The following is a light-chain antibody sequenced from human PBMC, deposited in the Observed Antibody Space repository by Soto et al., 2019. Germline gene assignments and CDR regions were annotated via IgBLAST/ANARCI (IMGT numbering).Light chain of an antibody. CDR2: GAS. Sequence: IVLTQSPGTLSLSPGERATLSCRAGQSVSSSYLAWYQQKPGQAPRLLIYGASSRATGIPDRFSGSGSGTDFTLTISRLEPEDFAVYYCQQYGSSWTFGQGTKVDIK. V-gene: IGKV3-20*01. CDR1: QSVSSSY. CDR3: QQYGSSWT. J-gene: IGKJ1*01.